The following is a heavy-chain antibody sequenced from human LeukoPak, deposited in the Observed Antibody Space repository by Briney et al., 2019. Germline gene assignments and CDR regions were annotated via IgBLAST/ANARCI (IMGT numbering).Heavy chain of an antibody. CDR2: ISSSSSYI. CDR1: GFTFSSYS. V-gene: IGHV3-21*01. Sequence: GGSLRLSCAASGFTFSSYSMNWVRQAPGKGLEWVSSISSSSSYIYYADSVKGRSTVSRDNAKNTLYLQVNNLRAEDTAVYYCARGPSSNWSGLDFWGQGTLLTVSS. CDR3: ARGPSSNWSGLDF. D-gene: IGHD6-13*01. J-gene: IGHJ4*02.